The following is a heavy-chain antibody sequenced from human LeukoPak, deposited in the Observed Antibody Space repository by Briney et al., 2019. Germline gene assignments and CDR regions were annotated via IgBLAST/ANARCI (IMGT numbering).Heavy chain of an antibody. Sequence: SETLSLTCTVSGGSISSYHWSWIRQPPGKGLEWIGCFHHSGSTNCNSSPKSRVTISVDTSKNQFSLRLNSVTAADTAVYYCARSPTDYPYYFDNWGQGTLVTVSS. V-gene: IGHV4-59*08. CDR2: FHHSGST. CDR1: GGSISSYH. CDR3: ARSPTDYPYYFDN. J-gene: IGHJ4*02. D-gene: IGHD3-16*01.